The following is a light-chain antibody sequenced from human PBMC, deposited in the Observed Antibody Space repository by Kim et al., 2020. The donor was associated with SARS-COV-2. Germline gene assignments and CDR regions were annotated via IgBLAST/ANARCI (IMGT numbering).Light chain of an antibody. V-gene: IGKV1-39*01. CDR2: AAY. CDR3: QQTYT. CDR1: QSISSH. J-gene: IGKJ4*01. Sequence: SSLSATVGDSGTITCRASQSISSHLNWYQQKPGKAPKLLIYAAYTLQSGVPSRFSGGGSGTDFTLTITNLQPEDLGTYYCQQTYTFGGGTKVDIK.